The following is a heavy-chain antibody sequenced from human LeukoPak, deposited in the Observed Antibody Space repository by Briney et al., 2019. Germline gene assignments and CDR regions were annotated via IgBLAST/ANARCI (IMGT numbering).Heavy chain of an antibody. Sequence: SETLSLTCTVSGGSITSFYWNWIRQPAGKGLGWIGRIDTSGSTNYNPSLKSRVTMSVDTSKNQFSLRLSSVTAADTAVYYCARVQWELLRYNYIDVWGKGTTVTVSS. CDR3: ARVQWELLRYNYIDV. J-gene: IGHJ6*03. CDR2: IDTSGST. D-gene: IGHD1-26*01. CDR1: GGSITSFY. V-gene: IGHV4-4*07.